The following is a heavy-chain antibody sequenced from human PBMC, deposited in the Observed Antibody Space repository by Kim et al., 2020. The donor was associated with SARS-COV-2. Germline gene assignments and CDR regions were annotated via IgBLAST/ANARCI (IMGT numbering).Heavy chain of an antibody. CDR3: AKGSGSGSFSP. J-gene: IGHJ5*02. Sequence: YPGSCTGRFTISRATSKSTLYLRMNSLTAADTAIYYCAKGSGSGSFSPWGQGTLVTVSS. V-gene: IGHV3-23*01. D-gene: IGHD3-10*01.